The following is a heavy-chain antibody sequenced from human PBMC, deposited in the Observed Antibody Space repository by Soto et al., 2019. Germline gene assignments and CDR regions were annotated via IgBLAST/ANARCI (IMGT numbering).Heavy chain of an antibody. J-gene: IGHJ6*02. CDR2: ISGSADST. Sequence: EVQLLESGGGFIHPGGSLRLSCAASGFSFSSFAMNWVRQAPGKGLEWVSIISGSADSTFYADSVKGRFTISRDKSKSTMYLQINSQRAEDTAVYYCAKTRGAMIYAISVYGMDVWGQGTTVTVSS. V-gene: IGHV3-23*01. CDR3: AKTRGAMIYAISVYGMDV. CDR1: GFSFSSFA. D-gene: IGHD2-8*01.